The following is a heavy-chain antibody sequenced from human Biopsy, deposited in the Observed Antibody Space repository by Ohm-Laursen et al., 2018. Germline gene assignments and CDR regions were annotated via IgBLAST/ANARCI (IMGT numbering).Heavy chain of an antibody. V-gene: IGHV1-69*04. CDR1: GGTLITYA. J-gene: IGHJ4*02. CDR2: IIPILHVP. Sequence: SVKVFCKASGGTLITYAISWVRQAPGQGLEWMGRIIPILHVPTYAQSFQGRVTISADKSTSTAYMELSGLRSEDTAVYYCASLEDRTFDKWGQGTLVTVSS. CDR3: ASLEDRTFDK.